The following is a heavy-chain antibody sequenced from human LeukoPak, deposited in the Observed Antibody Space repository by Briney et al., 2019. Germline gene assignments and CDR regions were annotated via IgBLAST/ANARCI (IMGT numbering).Heavy chain of an antibody. CDR1: GFTFSSYG. V-gene: IGHV3-33*01. CDR3: ARDGAVPAATAYYYYGMDV. D-gene: IGHD2-2*01. CDR2: IWYDGSNK. Sequence: GGSLRLSCAASGFTFSSYGMHWVRQAPGKGLEWVAVIWYDGSNKYYADSVKGRFTISRDNSKNTLYLQMNSLRAEDTAVYYCARDGAVPAATAYYYYGMDVWGQGTTVTVSS. J-gene: IGHJ6*02.